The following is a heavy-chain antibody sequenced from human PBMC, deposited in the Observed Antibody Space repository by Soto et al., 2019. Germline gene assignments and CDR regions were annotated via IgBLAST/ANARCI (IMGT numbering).Heavy chain of an antibody. CDR2: INSDGRNT. D-gene: IGHD3-3*01. J-gene: IGHJ4*02. CDR3: ARVRTVFGGLNQ. Sequence: EVQLVESGGGVIQPGGSLRLSCAASGFTFSVYWMHWVRQVPGKGLVWVARINSDGRNTNYADSVKGRFTISRDNAKNTLFLQMDSLRVEDTAVYFCARVRTVFGGLNQWGQGTPLTVSS. V-gene: IGHV3-74*01. CDR1: GFTFSVYW.